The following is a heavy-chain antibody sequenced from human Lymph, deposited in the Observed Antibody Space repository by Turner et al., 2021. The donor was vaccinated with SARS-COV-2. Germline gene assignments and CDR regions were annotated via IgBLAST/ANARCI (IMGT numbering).Heavy chain of an antibody. CDR2: MNPKSGNT. CDR3: ARGRYSGGGRDV. D-gene: IGHD1-26*01. V-gene: IGHV1-8*02. CDR1: GYTFTSYD. Sequence: QVQLVQSGAEVKKPGASVQVSCKAPGYTFTSYDINWVRQATGQGLEWMGGMNPKSGNTGYAQKFQGRVTMTRNTSISTAYREMSSLRSEETAVYYCARGRYSGGGRDVWGQGTTVTVSS. J-gene: IGHJ6*02.